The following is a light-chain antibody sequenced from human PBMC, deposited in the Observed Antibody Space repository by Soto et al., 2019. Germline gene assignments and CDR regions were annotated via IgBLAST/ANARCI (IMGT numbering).Light chain of an antibody. CDR2: AAS. CDR1: QGINNY. V-gene: IGKV1-9*01. Sequence: DIQLTQSPSFLPASVGDRVTITCLASQGINNYLAWYQQKPGKAPGLMMYAASTLQRGVTSRLSGSGSGTAFTLTISNLQAEDCHTYYCQPLNRHPLTFSRGTQVEIK. CDR3: QPLNRHPLT. J-gene: IGKJ4*01.